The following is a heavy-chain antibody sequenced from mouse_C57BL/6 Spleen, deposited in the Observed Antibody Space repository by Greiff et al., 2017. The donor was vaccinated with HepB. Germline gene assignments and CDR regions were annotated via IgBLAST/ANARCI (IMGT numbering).Heavy chain of an antibody. CDR2: INPSSGYT. D-gene: IGHD2-4*01. J-gene: IGHJ4*01. Sequence: QVHVKQSGAELARPGASVKMSCKASGYTFTSYTMHWVKQRPGQGLEWIGYINPSSGYTKYNQKFKDKATLTADKSSSTAYMQLSSLTSEDSAVYYCARSSDYLYAMDYWGQGTSVTVSS. CDR3: ARSSDYLYAMDY. CDR1: GYTFTSYT. V-gene: IGHV1-4*01.